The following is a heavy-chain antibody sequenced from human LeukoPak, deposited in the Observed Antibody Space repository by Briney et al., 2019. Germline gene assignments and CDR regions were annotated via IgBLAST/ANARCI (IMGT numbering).Heavy chain of an antibody. D-gene: IGHD2-2*02. CDR2: IYYSGST. V-gene: IGHV4-59*01. Sequence: PSETLSLTCTVSGGSISSYYWSWLRQPPGKGLEWIGYIYYSGSTNYNPSLKSRVTISVDTSKNPFSLKLSSVTAADTAVYYCARDCSTSCCTGLYYYDMDVWGQGATVTVSS. J-gene: IGHJ6*02. CDR1: GGSISSYY. CDR3: ARDCSTSCCTGLYYYDMDV.